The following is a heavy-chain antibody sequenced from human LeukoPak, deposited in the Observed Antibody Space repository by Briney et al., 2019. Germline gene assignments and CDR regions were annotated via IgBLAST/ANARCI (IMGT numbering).Heavy chain of an antibody. Sequence: PGGSLRLSCAASGFTFDAFGMNWVRQAPGKGLEWVSYISSSGSTIYYADSVKGRFTISRDNAKNSLYLQMNSLRAEDTAVYYCARGYYDSSGYPIFGYWGQGTLVTVSS. D-gene: IGHD3-22*01. J-gene: IGHJ4*02. CDR3: ARGYYDSSGYPIFGY. CDR2: ISSSGSTI. V-gene: IGHV3-48*03. CDR1: GFTFDAFG.